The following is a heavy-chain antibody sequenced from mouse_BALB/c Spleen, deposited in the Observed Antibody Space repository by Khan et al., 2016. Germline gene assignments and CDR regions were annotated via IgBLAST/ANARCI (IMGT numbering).Heavy chain of an antibody. Sequence: EVKLLESGGGLVQPGGSLKLSCAASGVDFSRYWMSWVRQAPGKGLEWIGEINPDSSTINYTPSLKDKFIISRENAKNTLYLQMSKVSTEDTALSYLARPEVGREIRGQGTLVTVSA. CDR3: ARPEVGREI. J-gene: IGHJ3*01. V-gene: IGHV4-1*02. CDR2: INPDSSTI. CDR1: GVDFSRYW.